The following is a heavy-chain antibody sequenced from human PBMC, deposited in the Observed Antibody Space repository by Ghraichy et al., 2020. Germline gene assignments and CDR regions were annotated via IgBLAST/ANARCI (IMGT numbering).Heavy chain of an antibody. CDR3: ASHPYSSGWYSVGYYYGMDV. CDR1: GGSISSSSYY. V-gene: IGHV4-39*01. CDR2: IYYSGST. D-gene: IGHD6-19*01. J-gene: IGHJ6*02. Sequence: SETLSLTCTVSGGSISSSSYYWGWIRQPPGKGLEWIGSIYYSGSTYYNPSLKSRVTISVDTSKNQFSLKLSSVTAADTAVYYCASHPYSSGWYSVGYYYGMDVWGQGTTVTVSS.